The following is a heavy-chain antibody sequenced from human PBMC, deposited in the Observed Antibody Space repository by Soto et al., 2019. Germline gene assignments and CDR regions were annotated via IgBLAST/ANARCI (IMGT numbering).Heavy chain of an antibody. CDR2: TSYDGSDK. Sequence: QVQLVESGGGVVQPGTSLRGSCVGSGFTFRSYVIHWVRQAPGKGLEWVALTSYDGSDKYYDDSVRGRFTISRDNSRNTVDLQMDSLRLEDTALYSCARWGTTGGLDVWGQGTLVSVS. CDR1: GFTFRSYV. V-gene: IGHV3-30*19. CDR3: ARWGTTGGLDV. D-gene: IGHD3-16*01. J-gene: IGHJ1*01.